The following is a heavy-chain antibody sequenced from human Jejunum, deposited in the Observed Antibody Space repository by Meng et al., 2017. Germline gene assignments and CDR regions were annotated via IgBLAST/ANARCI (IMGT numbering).Heavy chain of an antibody. D-gene: IGHD1-14*01. CDR1: GFTFTTDW. V-gene: IGHV3-74*01. CDR3: VRESRNSAVFDY. Sequence: GESLKISCAAAGFTFTTDWMVWVRQAPGKGLVWVSGINADGSATTHADSVKGRFTISRDNTKNALDLQMNSLRAEGTAVYYSVRESRNSAVFDYWGQGTQVTVSS. J-gene: IGHJ4*02. CDR2: INADGSAT.